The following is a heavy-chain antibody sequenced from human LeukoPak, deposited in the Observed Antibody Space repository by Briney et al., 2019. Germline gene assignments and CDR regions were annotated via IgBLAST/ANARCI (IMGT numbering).Heavy chain of an antibody. CDR2: IYYSGST. D-gene: IGHD1-26*01. V-gene: IGHV4-59*08. J-gene: IGHJ4*02. CDR3: ARQKWEREVDY. Sequence: SETLSLTCTVSGGSISSYYWSWIRQPPGKGLEWIGYIYYSGSTNYNPSLKSRVTISVDTSKNQFSLKLSPVTAADTAVYYCARQKWEREVDYWGQGTLVTVSS. CDR1: GGSISSYY.